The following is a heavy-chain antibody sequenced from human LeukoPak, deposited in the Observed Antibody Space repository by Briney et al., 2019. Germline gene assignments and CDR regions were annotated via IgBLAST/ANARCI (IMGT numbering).Heavy chain of an antibody. CDR2: IYTSGST. D-gene: IGHD6-19*01. J-gene: IGHJ4*02. CDR1: GGSISSGSYY. V-gene: IGHV4-61*02. CDR3: ARVRVAGSGWYVTGDGEFDY. Sequence: SETLSLTCTVSGGSISSGSYYWSWIRQPAGKGLEWIGRIYTSGSTNYNPSLKSRVTISVDTSKNQLSLKLSSVTAADTAVYYCARVRVAGSGWYVTGDGEFDYWGQGTLVTVSS.